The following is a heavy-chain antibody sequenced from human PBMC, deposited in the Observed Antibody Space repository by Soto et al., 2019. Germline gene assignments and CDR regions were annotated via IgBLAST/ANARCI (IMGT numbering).Heavy chain of an antibody. CDR3: AREGLVGGLAKT. D-gene: IGHD2-2*01. CDR2: IIPIRGIA. J-gene: IGHJ5*02. V-gene: IGHV1-69*08. CDR1: GGTFSSYT. Sequence: QVQLVQSGAEAKKPGSSVKVSCKASGGTFSSYTISWVRQAPGQGLEWMGRIIPIRGIANYAQKFQGRVTITADKAMSTAYMELSSLSSEDTAVYYFAREGLVGGLAKTWGQGTLVTVSS.